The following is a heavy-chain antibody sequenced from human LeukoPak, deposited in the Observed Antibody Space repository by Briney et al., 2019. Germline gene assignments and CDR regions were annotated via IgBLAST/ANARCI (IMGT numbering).Heavy chain of an antibody. CDR3: AKVTYYDFWSGPDY. CDR1: GFTFSSYS. D-gene: IGHD3-3*01. Sequence: GGSLRLSCAASGFTFSSYSMNWVRQAPGKGLEWVSSISSSSSYIYYADSVKGRFTISRDNSKNTLYLQMNSLRAEDTAVYYCAKVTYYDFWSGPDYWGQGTLVTVSS. CDR2: ISSSSSYI. J-gene: IGHJ4*02. V-gene: IGHV3-21*04.